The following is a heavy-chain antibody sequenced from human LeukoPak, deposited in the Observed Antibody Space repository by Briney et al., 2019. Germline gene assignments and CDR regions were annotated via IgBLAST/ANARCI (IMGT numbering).Heavy chain of an antibody. V-gene: IGHV6-1*01. CDR3: ARGSGRYRRLDY. CDR2: TYYRSKWYN. CDR1: GDSVSSNSAA. Sequence: SQTLSLTCAISGDSVSSNSAAWNWIRQSPSRGLEWLGRTYYRSKWYNDYAVSVKSRITINPDTSKNQFSLQLNSVTPEATAEYYCARGSGRYRRLDYWGQGTLVTVPS. J-gene: IGHJ4*02. D-gene: IGHD1-26*01.